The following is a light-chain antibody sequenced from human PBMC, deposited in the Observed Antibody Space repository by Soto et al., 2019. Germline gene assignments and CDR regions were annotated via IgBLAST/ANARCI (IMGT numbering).Light chain of an antibody. V-gene: IGKV3-20*01. Sequence: EMVMTQSPGTLSLSPGETATLSCRASQSVSSNYVAWLHQKPGKAPRLRIYGASSRATGVPDRFSASGSWTDFTLTIRRMEPGDFAVYYCQQYCSSLWTFGQGTQVDIK. CDR3: QQYCSSLWT. CDR2: GAS. J-gene: IGKJ1*01. CDR1: QSVSSNY.